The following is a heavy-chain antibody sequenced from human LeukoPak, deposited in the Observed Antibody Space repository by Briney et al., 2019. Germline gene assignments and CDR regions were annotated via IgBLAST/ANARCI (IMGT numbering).Heavy chain of an antibody. D-gene: IGHD3/OR15-3a*01. CDR2: ISYDGSNK. V-gene: IGHV3-30-3*01. CDR1: GFTFSSYA. J-gene: IGHJ4*02. CDR3: ARGGPIDY. Sequence: GGSLRLSCAASGFTFSSYAMHWVRQAPGKGLEWVAVISYDGSNKYYADSVKGRFTTSRDNAKNTVFLQMNTLRAEDTAVYYCARGGPIDYWGQGTLVTVSS.